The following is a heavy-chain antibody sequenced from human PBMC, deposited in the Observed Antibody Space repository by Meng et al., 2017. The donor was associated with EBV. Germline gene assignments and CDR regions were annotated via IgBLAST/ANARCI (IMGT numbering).Heavy chain of an antibody. D-gene: IGHD5-24*01. V-gene: IGHV1-69*10. CDR2: IIPILGIA. CDR3: ARERPGGMATTPYFDY. J-gene: IGHJ4*02. CDR1: GGTFSSYA. Sequence: QGQRVQSGAEVKKPGSSVKVSCKASGGTFSSYAISWVRQAPGQWLEWMGGIIPILGIANYAQKFQGRVTITADKSTSTAYMELSSLRSEDTAVYYCARERPGGMATTPYFDYWGQGTLVTVSS.